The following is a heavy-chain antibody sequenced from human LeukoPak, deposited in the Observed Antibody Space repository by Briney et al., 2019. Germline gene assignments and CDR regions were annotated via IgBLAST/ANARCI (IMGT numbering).Heavy chain of an antibody. CDR3: VRRGYGSGSYPADY. D-gene: IGHD3-10*01. CDR1: GGSISSSSYY. J-gene: IGHJ4*02. V-gene: IGHV4-39*01. Sequence: PSETLSLTCTVSGGSISSSSYYWGWIRQPPGKGLEWIGSIYYSGSTYYNPSLKSRVTISVDTSKNQFSLKLTSVTAADTSMYYCVRRGYGSGSYPADYWGQGTLVTVSS. CDR2: IYYSGST.